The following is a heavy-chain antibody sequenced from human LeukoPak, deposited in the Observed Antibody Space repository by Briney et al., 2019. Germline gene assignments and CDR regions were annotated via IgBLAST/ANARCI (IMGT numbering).Heavy chain of an antibody. CDR1: GGSFSGYY. CDR3: ASSSSGYYSHGAFDI. V-gene: IGHV4-34*01. CDR2: INHSGST. J-gene: IGHJ3*02. D-gene: IGHD3-22*01. Sequence: PSETLSLTCAVYGGSFSGYYWSWIRQPPGKGLEWIGEINHSGSTNYNPSLKSRVTISVDTSKNQFSLKLSSVTAADTAVYYCASSSSGYYSHGAFDIWGQGTMVTVSS.